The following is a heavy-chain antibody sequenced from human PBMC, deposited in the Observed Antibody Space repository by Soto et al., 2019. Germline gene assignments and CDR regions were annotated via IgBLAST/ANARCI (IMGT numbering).Heavy chain of an antibody. J-gene: IGHJ5*02. CDR3: ARPEVLGDRVDPLYSLDSPWFDP. D-gene: IGHD3-16*01. V-gene: IGHV1-18*01. CDR1: GYTFTSYG. Sequence: VASVKVSCKASGYTFTSYGISWVRQAPGQGLEWMGWVSAYNGNTNYAQKLQGRVTMTTDTSTSTAYMELRSLRSDDTAVYYCARPEVLGDRVDPLYSLDSPWFDPWGQGTLVTVSS. CDR2: VSAYNGNT.